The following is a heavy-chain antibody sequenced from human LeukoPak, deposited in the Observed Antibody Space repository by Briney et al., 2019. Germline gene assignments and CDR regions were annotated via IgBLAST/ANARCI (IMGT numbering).Heavy chain of an antibody. D-gene: IGHD3-10*01. CDR1: GYTFTGYY. CDR2: INPNSGGT. CDR3: ARLMVRGVDPFDY. Sequence: ASVKVSCKASGYTFTGYYMHWVRQAPGQGLEWMGWINPNSGGTNYAQKFQGRVTMTRDTSISTAYMELSRLRSDDTAVYYCARLMVRGVDPFDYWGQGTLATVSS. V-gene: IGHV1-2*02. J-gene: IGHJ4*02.